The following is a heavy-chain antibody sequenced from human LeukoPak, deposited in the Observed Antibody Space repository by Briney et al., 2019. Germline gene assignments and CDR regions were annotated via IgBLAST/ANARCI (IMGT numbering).Heavy chain of an antibody. Sequence: ASVKVSCKVSGYTLTELSPYWVRQAPGKGLEWMGGFDPEDGETIYAQKFQGRVTMTEDTSTDTAYMELSSLRSEDTAVYYCVTDGLDYWGQGTLVTVSS. V-gene: IGHV1-24*01. CDR1: GYTLTELS. CDR2: FDPEDGET. J-gene: IGHJ4*02. CDR3: VTDGLDY.